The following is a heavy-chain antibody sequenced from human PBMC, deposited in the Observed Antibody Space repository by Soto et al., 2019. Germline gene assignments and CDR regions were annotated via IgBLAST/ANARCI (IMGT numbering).Heavy chain of an antibody. V-gene: IGHV4-4*02. CDR3: ARVGYCSGGSCYPARLGDYYYYGMDV. Sequence: SETLSLTCAVSGGSISSSNWWSWVRQPPGKGLEWIGEIYHSGSTNYNPSLKSRVTISVDKSKNQFSLKLSSVTAADTAVYYCARVGYCSGGSCYPARLGDYYYYGMDVWGQGTTVTVSS. CDR1: GGSISSSNW. D-gene: IGHD2-15*01. CDR2: IYHSGST. J-gene: IGHJ6*02.